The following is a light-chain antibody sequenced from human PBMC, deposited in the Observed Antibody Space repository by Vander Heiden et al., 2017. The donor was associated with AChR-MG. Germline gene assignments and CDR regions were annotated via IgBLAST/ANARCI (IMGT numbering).Light chain of an antibody. J-gene: IGKJ1*01. V-gene: IGKV3-20*01. CDR1: QSVSSSY. CDR2: GAS. CDR3: QQYGSSRT. Sequence: DTVLTQSPGTLSLSPGERATLPCRASQSVSSSYLAWYQQKPGQAPRLLIYGASSRATGIPDRFSGSGSGTDFTLTISGLEPEDFAVYYWQQYGSSRTFGQGTKVEIK.